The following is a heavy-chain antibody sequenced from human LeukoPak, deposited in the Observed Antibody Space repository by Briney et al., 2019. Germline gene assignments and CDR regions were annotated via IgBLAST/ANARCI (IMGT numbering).Heavy chain of an antibody. J-gene: IGHJ4*02. CDR3: ARGPAPAGTTPIDY. V-gene: IGHV4-34*01. CDR1: GGSFSGYY. Sequence: SETLSLTCAVYGGSFSGYYWSWIRQPPGKGLEWIGEINHSGSTNYNPPLKSRVTISVDTSKNQFSLKLSSVTAADTAVYYCARGPAPAGTTPIDYWGQGTLVTVSS. D-gene: IGHD1-7*01. CDR2: INHSGST.